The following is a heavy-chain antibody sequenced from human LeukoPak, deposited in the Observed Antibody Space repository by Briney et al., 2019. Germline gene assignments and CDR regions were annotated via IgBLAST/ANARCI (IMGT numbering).Heavy chain of an antibody. CDR1: GGSISSGGYS. CDR2: IYYSGST. V-gene: IGHV4-31*03. D-gene: IGHD6-13*01. Sequence: PSETLSLTCTVSGGSISSGGYSWSWIRQHPGKGLEWIGYIYYSGSTYYNPSLKSRLTISGDTSKNQFSLKLSSVTAADTAVYYCARGGSSWTFDYWGQGTLVTVSS. CDR3: ARGGSSWTFDY. J-gene: IGHJ4*02.